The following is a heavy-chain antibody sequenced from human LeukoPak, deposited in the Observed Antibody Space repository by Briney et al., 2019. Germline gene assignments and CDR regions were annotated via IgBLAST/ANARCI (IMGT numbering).Heavy chain of an antibody. CDR1: RFTFSSYS. Sequence: GGSLRLSCAASRFTFSSYSMNWVRQAPGKGLEWVSSISSSSSYIYYADSVKGRFTISRDNAKNSPYLQMNSLRAEDTAVYYCARGDYYYDSSGYYYPATFDYWGQGTLVTVSS. CDR3: ARGDYYYDSSGYYYPATFDY. CDR2: ISSSSSYI. D-gene: IGHD3-22*01. V-gene: IGHV3-21*01. J-gene: IGHJ4*02.